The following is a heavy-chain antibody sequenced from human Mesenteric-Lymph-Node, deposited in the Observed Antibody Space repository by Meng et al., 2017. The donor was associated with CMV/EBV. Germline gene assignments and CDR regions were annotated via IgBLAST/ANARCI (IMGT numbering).Heavy chain of an antibody. V-gene: IGHV3-7*01. J-gene: IGHJ4*02. CDR2: IKQDGSEK. CDR1: GFTFSSYW. D-gene: IGHD6-19*01. CDR3: ARDTIHSSGRYYFDY. Sequence: GGSLRLSCAASGFTFSSYWMSWVRQAPGKGLEWVANIKQDGSEKYYVDSVKGRFTISRDNAENSLYLQMNSLRAEDTAVYYCARDTIHSSGRYYFDYWGQGTLVTVSS.